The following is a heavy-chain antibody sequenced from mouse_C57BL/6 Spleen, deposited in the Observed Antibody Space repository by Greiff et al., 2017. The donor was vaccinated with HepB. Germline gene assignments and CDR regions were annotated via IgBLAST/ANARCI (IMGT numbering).Heavy chain of an antibody. CDR3: ASQREYDFYYAMDY. D-gene: IGHD2-4*01. V-gene: IGHV1-72*01. J-gene: IGHJ4*01. CDR2: IDPNSGGT. Sequence: QVQLKQPGAELVKPGASVKLSCKASGYTFTSYWMHWVKQRPGRGLEWIGRIDPNSGGTKYNEKFKSKATLTVDKPSSTAYMQLSSLTSEDSAVYYCASQREYDFYYAMDYWGQGTSVTVSS. CDR1: GYTFTSYW.